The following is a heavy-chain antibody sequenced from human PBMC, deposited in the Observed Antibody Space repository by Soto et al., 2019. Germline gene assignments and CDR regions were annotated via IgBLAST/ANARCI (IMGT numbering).Heavy chain of an antibody. Sequence: ASVKVSCKASGYTFTSYGISWVRQAPGQGFEWMGWISAYNGNTNYAQKLQGRVTMTTDTSTSTAYMELSSLRSEDTAVYYCATLHCSGGSCYLNWFDPWGQGTLVTVSS. J-gene: IGHJ5*02. CDR3: ATLHCSGGSCYLNWFDP. CDR1: GYTFTSYG. V-gene: IGHV1-18*01. D-gene: IGHD2-15*01. CDR2: ISAYNGNT.